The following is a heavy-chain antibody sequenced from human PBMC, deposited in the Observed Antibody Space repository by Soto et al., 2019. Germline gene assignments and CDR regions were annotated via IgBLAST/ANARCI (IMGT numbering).Heavy chain of an antibody. CDR2: INPSGGST. CDR3: ARVPSGDYWFDP. CDR1: GYTFTSYY. D-gene: IGHD4-17*01. J-gene: IGHJ5*02. V-gene: IGHV1-46*01. Sequence: SVKVSCTASGYTFTSYYMHWVRQAPGQGLEWMGIINPSGGSTSYAQKFQGRVTMTRDTSTSTVYMELSSLRSEDTAVYYCARVPSGDYWFDPWGQGTLVTVSS.